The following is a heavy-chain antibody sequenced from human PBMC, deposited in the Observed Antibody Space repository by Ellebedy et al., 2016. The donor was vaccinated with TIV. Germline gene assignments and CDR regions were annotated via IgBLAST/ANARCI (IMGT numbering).Heavy chain of an antibody. V-gene: IGHV3-53*01. CDR3: ARAGEYCDFPQNCYAMDV. J-gene: IGHJ6*02. CDR1: GFAVSSNY. Sequence: PGGSLRLSCAASGFAVSSNYMTWVRQAPGRGLEWVSLIYSDGNTNYADSVRGRFTISRDSSKNTLDLQRNSLRAEDTAVYYCARAGEYCDFPQNCYAMDVWGQGTTVTVS. CDR2: IYSDGNT. D-gene: IGHD2/OR15-2a*01.